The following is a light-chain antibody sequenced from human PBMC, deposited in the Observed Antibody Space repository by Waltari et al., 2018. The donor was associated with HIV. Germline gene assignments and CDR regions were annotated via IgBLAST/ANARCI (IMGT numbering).Light chain of an antibody. CDR2: DNN. J-gene: IGLJ3*02. CDR3: GTWDSSLSAVV. V-gene: IGLV1-51*01. CDR1: NSNIGNNH. Sequence: QSVLTQPPSESAAPGPTVTTSCSGRNSNIGNNHVSRYKQLPGTAPKLLIYDNNKRPSGIPDRFSGSKSDTSATLGITGLQTGDEADYRCGTWDSSLSAVVFGGGTKLTVL.